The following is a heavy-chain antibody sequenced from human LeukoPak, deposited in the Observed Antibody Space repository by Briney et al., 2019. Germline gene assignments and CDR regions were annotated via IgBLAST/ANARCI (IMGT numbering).Heavy chain of an antibody. D-gene: IGHD1-26*01. Sequence: SCKASGGTFSNYAMHWVRQAPGKGLEWMAIISYDGSNKDCADSVKGRFTISRDNSKNTLYLQVNGLRTEDTAVYYCARRMGATPVGNAFDIWGQGTMVTVSS. CDR1: GGTFSNYA. CDR2: ISYDGSNK. CDR3: ARRMGATPVGNAFDI. J-gene: IGHJ3*02. V-gene: IGHV3-30-3*01.